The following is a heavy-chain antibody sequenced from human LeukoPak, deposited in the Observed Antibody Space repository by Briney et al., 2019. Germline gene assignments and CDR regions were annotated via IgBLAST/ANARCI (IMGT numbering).Heavy chain of an antibody. D-gene: IGHD3-22*01. CDR2: INHSGST. V-gene: IGHV4-34*01. J-gene: IGHJ4*02. CDR3: AKPHYHDSSGYQY. CDR1: GGSFSGYY. Sequence: KPSETLSLTCAVYGGSFSGYYWSWIRQPPGKGLEWIGEINHSGSTNYNPSLKSRVTISVDTSKNQFSLKLRSVTAADTAVYYCAKPHYHDSSGYQYWGQGTLVTVSS.